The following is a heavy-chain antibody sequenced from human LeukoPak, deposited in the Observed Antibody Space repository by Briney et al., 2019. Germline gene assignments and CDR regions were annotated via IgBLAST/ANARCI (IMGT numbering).Heavy chain of an antibody. CDR1: GFTFSSYR. D-gene: IGHD3-22*01. CDR3: ARDNYDSSTPYYFDY. J-gene: IGHJ4*02. CDR2: INQDGSEK. Sequence: PGGSLRLSCAASGFTFSSYRMSWVRQAPGKGLEWVANINQDGSEKDYVDSVKGRFTISRDNAKNSHYLQMNSLRAEDTAVYYCARDNYDSSTPYYFDYWGQGTLVTVSS. V-gene: IGHV3-7*01.